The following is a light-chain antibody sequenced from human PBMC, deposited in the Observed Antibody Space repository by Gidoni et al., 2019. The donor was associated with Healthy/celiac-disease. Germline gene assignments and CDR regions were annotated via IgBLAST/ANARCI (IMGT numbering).Light chain of an antibody. J-gene: IGKJ3*01. V-gene: IGKV1-33*01. CDR1: QDISNY. Sequence: DLQMTQSPSSLSASVGDRVTITCQASQDISNYLNWYQQKPGKAPKLLIYDASNLETGVPPRFSGSGSGTDFTFTNSSLQPEDIATYYCQQYDNLIFTFGPXTKVDIK. CDR3: QQYDNLIFT. CDR2: DAS.